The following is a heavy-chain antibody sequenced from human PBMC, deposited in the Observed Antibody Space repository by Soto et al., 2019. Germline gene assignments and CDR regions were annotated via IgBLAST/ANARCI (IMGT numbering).Heavy chain of an antibody. CDR2: TNSDGTDS. Sequence: GGSLRLSCAAAGFDFEDYAMHWVRQVPGKGLEWVSLTNSDGTDSYYTDSVKGRFTISRDNGKSSLYLQMDRLRPEDTALYFCAKSLYYYDSSPLDHWGQGTLVTVSS. D-gene: IGHD3-22*01. CDR3: AKSLYYYDSSPLDH. CDR1: GFDFEDYA. V-gene: IGHV3-43D*04. J-gene: IGHJ4*02.